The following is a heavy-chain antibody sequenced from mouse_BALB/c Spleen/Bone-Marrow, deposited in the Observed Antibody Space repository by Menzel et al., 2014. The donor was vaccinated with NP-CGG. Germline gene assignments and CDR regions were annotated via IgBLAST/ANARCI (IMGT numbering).Heavy chain of an antibody. Sequence: QVQLKESGAELAKPGASVKTSCKASGYTFTSYWMHWVKQRPGQGLEWIGYINPSTGYTEYNQKFKDKATLTADKSSSTAYMQLSSLTSEDSAVYYCARRDYWYFDVWGAGITVTVSS. CDR1: GYTFTSYW. CDR2: INPSTGYT. V-gene: IGHV1-7*01. CDR3: ARRDYWYFDV. J-gene: IGHJ1*01.